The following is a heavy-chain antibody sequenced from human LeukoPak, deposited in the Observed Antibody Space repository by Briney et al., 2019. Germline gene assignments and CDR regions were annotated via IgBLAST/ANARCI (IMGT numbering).Heavy chain of an antibody. Sequence: GGSLRLSCAASGFTFSSFAINWVRQAPGKGLEWVSVITGSGSGADYADSVKGRFTISRDNSKNTLYLQMNSLRAEDTAVYYCAKYGLGSGIQVWGDFGMDVWGQGTTVTVSS. CDR2: ITGSGSGA. CDR1: GFTFSSFA. V-gene: IGHV3-23*01. D-gene: IGHD5-18*01. J-gene: IGHJ6*02. CDR3: AKYGLGSGIQVWGDFGMDV.